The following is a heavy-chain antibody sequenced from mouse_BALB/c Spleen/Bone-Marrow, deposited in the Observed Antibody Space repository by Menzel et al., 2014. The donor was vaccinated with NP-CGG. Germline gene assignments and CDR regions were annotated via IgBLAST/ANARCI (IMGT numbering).Heavy chain of an antibody. J-gene: IGHJ1*01. D-gene: IGHD2-2*01. V-gene: IGHV1S16*01. CDR2: INPSNGGT. Sequence: LVKPGASVKLSCKASGYTFTSYYMYWVKQRPGQGLEWIGEINPSNGGTNFNEKFKSKATLTVDKSSSTAYMQLSSLTSEDSAVYYCTRSGTSWLRRSWYFDVWGAGTTVTVSS. CDR1: GYTFTSYY. CDR3: TRSGTSWLRRSWYFDV.